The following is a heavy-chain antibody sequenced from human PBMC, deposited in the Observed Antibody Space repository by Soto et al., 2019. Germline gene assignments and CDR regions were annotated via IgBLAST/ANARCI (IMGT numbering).Heavy chain of an antibody. Sequence: SETLSLTCTVSGGSISSYYWSWIRQPPGKGLEWIGYIYYSGSTNYNPSLKSRVTISVDTSKNQFSLKLSSVTAADTAVYYCASGVLAYCGGDCHDDFDIWGQGTMVTV. CDR2: IYYSGST. CDR3: ASGVLAYCGGDCHDDFDI. D-gene: IGHD2-21*02. CDR1: GGSISSYY. J-gene: IGHJ3*02. V-gene: IGHV4-59*01.